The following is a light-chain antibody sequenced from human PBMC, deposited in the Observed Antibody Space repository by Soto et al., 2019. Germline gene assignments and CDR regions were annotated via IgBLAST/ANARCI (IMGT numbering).Light chain of an antibody. J-gene: IGLJ3*02. V-gene: IGLV7-43*01. CDR3: LLSSGDFWV. Sequence: QAVVTQEPSLTVSPGGTVTLTCASSTGAVTGRSYPNWFQQKPGQTPRALIYSTNNKYSWTPARFSGSLLGGKAALTLSGAQHEDEADYYCLLSSGDFWVFGGGTKLTVL. CDR2: STN. CDR1: TGAVTGRSY.